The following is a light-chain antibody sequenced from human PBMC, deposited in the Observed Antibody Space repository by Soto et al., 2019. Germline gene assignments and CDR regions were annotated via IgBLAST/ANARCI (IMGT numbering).Light chain of an antibody. V-gene: IGLV1-40*01. CDR1: TSNIGAGYD. Sequence: QSVLTQPPSVSGARGQRVTISGTGITSNIGAGYDVHWYQLLPGRAPKLLIYGNTNRPSGVPDRFSGSKSATSASLAITGLQAEDEAIYYCQSYDNTLSGPIYVFGTGTKVTVL. CDR3: QSYDNTLSGPIYV. J-gene: IGLJ1*01. CDR2: GNT.